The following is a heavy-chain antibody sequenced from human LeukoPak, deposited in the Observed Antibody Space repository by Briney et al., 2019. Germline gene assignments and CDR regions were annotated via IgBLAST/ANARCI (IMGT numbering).Heavy chain of an antibody. D-gene: IGHD4-23*01. Sequence: GGSLRLSCAASGFTFSNYAMSWVRQAPGKGLEWVAVISYDGSNKYYADSVKGRFTISRDNSKNTLYLQMNSLRAEDTAVYYCTGIVGYGGNESPPYWGQGTLVTVSS. V-gene: IGHV3-30-3*01. CDR1: GFTFSNYA. J-gene: IGHJ4*02. CDR3: TGIVGYGGNESPPY. CDR2: ISYDGSNK.